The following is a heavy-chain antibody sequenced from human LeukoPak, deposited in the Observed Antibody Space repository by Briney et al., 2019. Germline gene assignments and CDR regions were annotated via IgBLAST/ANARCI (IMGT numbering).Heavy chain of an antibody. CDR2: ISSSGTTI. J-gene: IGHJ4*02. CDR1: GFTFSSYE. V-gene: IGHV3-48*03. D-gene: IGHD5-12*01. CDR3: ARDHGYAFDY. Sequence: PGGSLRLSCAASGFTFSSYEMNWVRQAPGKGLQWVSDISSSGTTIYYADSVKGRFTISRDNAKNSLYLQMSSLRDEDTAVYSCARDHGYAFDYWGRGTLVTVSS.